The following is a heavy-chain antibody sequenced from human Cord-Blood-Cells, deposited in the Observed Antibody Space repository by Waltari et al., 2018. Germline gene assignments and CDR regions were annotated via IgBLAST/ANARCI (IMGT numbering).Heavy chain of an antibody. V-gene: IGHV1-2*04. J-gene: IGHJ4*02. CDR2: INPNSGGT. CDR1: GYTFTGYY. D-gene: IGHD4-17*01. Sequence: QVQLVQSGAEVKKPGASVKVSCKASGYTFTGYYMHWVRQAPGQGLEWMGWINPNSGGTNDAQKFQGWVTMTRDTSISTAYMELSRLRSDDTAVYYCARARADGDYYYVDYWGQGTLVTVSS. CDR3: ARARADGDYYYVDY.